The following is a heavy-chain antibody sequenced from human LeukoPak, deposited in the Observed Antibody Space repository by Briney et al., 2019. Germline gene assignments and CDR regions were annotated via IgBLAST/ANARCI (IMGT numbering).Heavy chain of an antibody. D-gene: IGHD2-2*01. J-gene: IGHJ4*02. Sequence: VASVKVSCKASGYTFTGYYMHWVRQAPGQGLEWMGWINPNSGGTNYAQKFQGRVTMTRDTSISTAYMELSRLRSDDTAVYYCARIGFPVGVVPAAPTEETHDYWGQGTLVTVSS. CDR1: GYTFTGYY. CDR3: ARIGFPVGVVPAAPTEETHDY. CDR2: INPNSGGT. V-gene: IGHV1-2*02.